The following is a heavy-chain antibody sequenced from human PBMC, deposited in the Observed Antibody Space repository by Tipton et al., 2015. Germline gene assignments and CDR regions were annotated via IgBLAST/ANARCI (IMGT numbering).Heavy chain of an antibody. J-gene: IGHJ4*02. CDR2: INHRGGTM. Sequence: QLVQSGAEVKKPGASGRVSCKASGYTFITYNMHWVRQAPGQGLERMGFINHRGGTMTNTQSFQGRVTLTRDTSTSTVYMELASLRSEDTAMYYCVRGGAVSGQRTPFDYWGQGTLVTVSS. CDR1: GYTFITYN. D-gene: IGHD1-26*01. CDR3: VRGGAVSGQRTPFDY. V-gene: IGHV1-46*03.